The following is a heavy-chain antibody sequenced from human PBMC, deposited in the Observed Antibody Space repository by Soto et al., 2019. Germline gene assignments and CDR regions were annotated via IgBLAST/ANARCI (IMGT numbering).Heavy chain of an antibody. Sequence: QVQLMQSGAEEKKPGASVKVSCKASGYTFTKYLIQWVRQAPGQRLEWMGWINTGNGNTEYSQKLQGRVTSTRDTSANTAYMELTSLRSADTAVCFCARAEFGDHEDYWGQGTLVTVSS. CDR3: ARAEFGDHEDY. CDR1: GYTFTKYL. CDR2: INTGNGNT. D-gene: IGHD3-10*01. J-gene: IGHJ4*02. V-gene: IGHV1-3*04.